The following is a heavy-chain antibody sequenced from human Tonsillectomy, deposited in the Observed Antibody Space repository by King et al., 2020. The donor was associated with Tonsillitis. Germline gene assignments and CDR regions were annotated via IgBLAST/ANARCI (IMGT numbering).Heavy chain of an antibody. D-gene: IGHD1-26*01. J-gene: IGHJ4*02. CDR2: ISYDGSNK. CDR3: AKDLFTFRSGSYFCVDY. CDR1: GFTFSSYV. Sequence: VQLVESGGGVVQPGRSLRLSCAASGFTFSSYVMHWVRQAPGKGLEWVAVISYDGSNKYYADSVKGRFTISRDNSKNTLYLQMNSLRAEDTAVYYCAKDLFTFRSGSYFCVDYWGQGTLVTVSS. V-gene: IGHV3-30*18.